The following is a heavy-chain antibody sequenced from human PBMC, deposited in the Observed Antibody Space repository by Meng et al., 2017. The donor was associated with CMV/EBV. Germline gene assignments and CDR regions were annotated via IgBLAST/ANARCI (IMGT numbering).Heavy chain of an antibody. J-gene: IGHJ4*02. V-gene: IGHV4-4*07. D-gene: IGHD6-19*01. Sequence: VSGGSISSSYWSWIRQPAGKGLEWIGRIYTSGGTNYNPSLKSRVTMSVDTSKNQFSLKLSSVTAADTAVYYCARDRWGSGWKLFDYWGQGTLVTVSS. CDR2: IYTSGGT. CDR1: GGSISSSY. CDR3: ARDRWGSGWKLFDY.